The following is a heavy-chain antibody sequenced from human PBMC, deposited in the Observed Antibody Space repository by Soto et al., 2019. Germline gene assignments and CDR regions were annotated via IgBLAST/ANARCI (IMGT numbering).Heavy chain of an antibody. D-gene: IGHD5-12*01. Sequence: QVQLVQSGAEVKKPGSSVKVSCKASGGTFSSYTISWVRQAPGQGLEWMGRIIPILGIANYAQKFQGRVMITADKSTRTAYMELSSLRSEDTAVDYCARNIGYSGYDRPDAFDSWGQGTMVTVSS. CDR2: IIPILGIA. J-gene: IGHJ3*02. V-gene: IGHV1-69*02. CDR3: ARNIGYSGYDRPDAFDS. CDR1: GGTFSSYT.